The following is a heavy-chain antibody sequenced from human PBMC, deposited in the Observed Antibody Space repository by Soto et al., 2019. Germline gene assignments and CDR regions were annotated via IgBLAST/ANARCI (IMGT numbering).Heavy chain of an antibody. CDR3: AKDCCEKYCSSTSCSGGMDV. D-gene: IGHD2-2*01. CDR1: GVSISSGSYY. J-gene: IGHJ6*02. V-gene: IGHV4-39*02. CDR2: IHYTGST. Sequence: SETLSLTCTVSGVSISSGSYYWGWVRQPPGRGLEWIGSIHYTGSTDYNPSLKSRVTMSIDTPKNQFSLRLSSVTAADTAVYYCAKDCCEKYCSSTSCSGGMDVWGQGTTVTVSS.